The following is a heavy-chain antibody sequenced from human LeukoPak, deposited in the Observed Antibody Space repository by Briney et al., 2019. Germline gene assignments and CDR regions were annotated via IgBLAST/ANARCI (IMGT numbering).Heavy chain of an antibody. J-gene: IGHJ6*02. CDR3: AKDIFRGFDGMDV. CDR1: GFTFDDYA. V-gene: IGHV3-9*01. Sequence: PGGSLRLSCAASGFTFDDYAMHWVRQAPGKGLVWVAGISWNSGSIGYGDPVKGRFTISRDNAKNSLYLQMNSLRAEDTALYYCAKDIFRGFDGMDVWGQGTTVTVSS. D-gene: IGHD3-10*01. CDR2: ISWNSGSI.